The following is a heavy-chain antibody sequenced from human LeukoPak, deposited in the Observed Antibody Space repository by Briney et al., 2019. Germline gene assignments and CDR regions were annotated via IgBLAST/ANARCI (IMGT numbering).Heavy chain of an antibody. J-gene: IGHJ4*02. CDR2: INHSRST. CDR3: ARQESNFDY. CDR1: GGSSSGYY. D-gene: IGHD3-10*01. V-gene: IGHV4-34*01. Sequence: SETLSLTCVLYGGSSSGYYWSWIRQPPGKGLEWIGEINHSRSTNYNPSLKSRVTISVDTSKNQFSLKLSSVTAADTAVYYCARQESNFDYWGQGTLVTVSS.